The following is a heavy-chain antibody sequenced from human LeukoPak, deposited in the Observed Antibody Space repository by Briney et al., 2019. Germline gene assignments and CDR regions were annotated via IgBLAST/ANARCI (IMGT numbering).Heavy chain of an antibody. CDR1: GFTFSSYN. CDR2: ITRSSSTI. D-gene: IGHD6-6*01. Sequence: GGSLRLSCAASGFTFSSYNMNWVRQAPGKGLEWVSYITRSSSTIYYADSVKGRFTISRDNAKNSLYLQMNSLRDEDTAVYYCAREYSSSSGSVSAYWGQGTLVTVSS. V-gene: IGHV3-48*02. CDR3: AREYSSSSGSVSAY. J-gene: IGHJ4*02.